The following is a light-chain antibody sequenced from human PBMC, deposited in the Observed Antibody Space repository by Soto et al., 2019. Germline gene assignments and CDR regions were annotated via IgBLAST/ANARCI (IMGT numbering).Light chain of an antibody. Sequence: DIVMTQSPDSLAVSLGERATINCKSSQSVLYSSNNKNYLAWYQQKPAQPPKLLIYWTSTRESGVPDRFSGSGSGTDFTLTISSLQAEDVAVYYCQQYYSTPITFGQGPLLEIK. CDR2: WTS. CDR1: QSVLYSSNNKNY. V-gene: IGKV4-1*01. J-gene: IGKJ5*01. CDR3: QQYYSTPIT.